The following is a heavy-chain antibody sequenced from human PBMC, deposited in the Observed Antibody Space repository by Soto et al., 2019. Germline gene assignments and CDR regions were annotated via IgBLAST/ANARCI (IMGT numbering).Heavy chain of an antibody. CDR2: ISWNSGSI. CDR1: GXTFDDYS. J-gene: IGHJ4*02. CDR3: AKDSSSSWYYFDY. V-gene: IGHV3-9*01. Sequence: SLRLSCAASGXTFDDYSMHWVRQAPGKGLELVSGISWNSGSIGYADSVKGRFTISRDNAKNSLYLQMNSLRAEDTALYYCAKDSSSSWYYFDYWGQGTLGTVS. D-gene: IGHD6-13*01.